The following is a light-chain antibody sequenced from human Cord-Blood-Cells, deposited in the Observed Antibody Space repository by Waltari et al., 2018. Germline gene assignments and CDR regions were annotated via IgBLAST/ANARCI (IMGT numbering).Light chain of an antibody. Sequence: QSVLTQPPSASGTPGQRVTISCSGSSSNIGRNYVYWYQQLPGTAPKLLIYRNNQRHSGVPGRFSGSKAGTSASLAISGLRSEDEADYYCAAWDDSLSGYVFGTGTKVTVL. V-gene: IGLV1-47*01. CDR1: SSNIGRNY. CDR2: RNN. J-gene: IGLJ1*01. CDR3: AAWDDSLSGYV.